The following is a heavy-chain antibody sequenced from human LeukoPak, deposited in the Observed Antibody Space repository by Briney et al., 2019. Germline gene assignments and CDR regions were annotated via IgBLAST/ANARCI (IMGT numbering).Heavy chain of an antibody. D-gene: IGHD6-6*01. V-gene: IGHV3-7*01. J-gene: IGHJ6*02. CDR1: GFTFSSYW. CDR2: IKQDGSEK. Sequence: GGSLRLSCAASGFTFSSYWMSWVRQAPGKGPEWVANIKQDGSEKYYVDSVKGRLTISRDNAKNSLYLQMNSLRAEDTAVYYCARDKGIAARPFSWDYYYYGMDVWGQGTTVTVSS. CDR3: ARDKGIAARPFSWDYYYYGMDV.